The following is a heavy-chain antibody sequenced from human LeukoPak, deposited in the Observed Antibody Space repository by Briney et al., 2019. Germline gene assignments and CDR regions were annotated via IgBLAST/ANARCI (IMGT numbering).Heavy chain of an antibody. CDR2: INHSGST. Sequence: SETLSLTCAVYGGSFSGYYWSWIRQPPGKGLEWIGEINHSGSTNYNPSLKSRVTISVDTSKNQFSLKLSSVTAADTAVYYCARHESSFGDFWSGYRFDYWGQGTLVTVSS. V-gene: IGHV4-34*01. J-gene: IGHJ4*02. CDR1: GGSFSGYY. CDR3: ARHESSFGDFWSGYRFDY. D-gene: IGHD3-3*01.